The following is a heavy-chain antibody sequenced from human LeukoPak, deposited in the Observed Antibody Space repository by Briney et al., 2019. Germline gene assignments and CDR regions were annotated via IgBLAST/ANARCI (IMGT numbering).Heavy chain of an antibody. Sequence: SETLSLTCTVSGGFEDRLSWNWIRQPAGKGLEWIGRTYTYGTSSYNPSLKSRVSMSVDTSKNQFSLKVKSVTAADTAVYYCAKSYIGKDGYSYFEYWGQGIAVTVSS. CDR1: GGFEDRLS. CDR3: AKSYIGKDGYSYFEY. CDR2: TYTYGTS. V-gene: IGHV4-4*07. D-gene: IGHD5-24*01. J-gene: IGHJ4*02.